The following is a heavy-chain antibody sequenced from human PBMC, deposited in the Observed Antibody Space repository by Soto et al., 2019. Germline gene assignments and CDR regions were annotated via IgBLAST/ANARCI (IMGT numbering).Heavy chain of an antibody. Sequence: GGSLRLSCAASGFTFSDYYMSWIRQAPGKGLEWVSYISSSSSYTNYADSVKGRFTISRDNAKNSLYLQMNSLRAEDTAVYYCARSQYSSSWSFDYWGQGTLVTVSS. V-gene: IGHV3-11*06. CDR2: ISSSSSYT. CDR1: GFTFSDYY. D-gene: IGHD6-13*01. J-gene: IGHJ4*02. CDR3: ARSQYSSSWSFDY.